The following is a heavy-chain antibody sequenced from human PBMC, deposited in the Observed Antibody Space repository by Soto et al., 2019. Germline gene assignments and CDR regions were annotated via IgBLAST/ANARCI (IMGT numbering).Heavy chain of an antibody. CDR1: GYSFTSYW. Sequence: PRESLKISCKGSGYSFTSYWIGWVRQMPGKGLEWMGIIYPGDSDTRYSPSFQGQVTISADKSISTAYLQRSSLKASDTAMYYCARLAPTLVTNMDVWGQGTTVTVS. D-gene: IGHD3-9*01. CDR2: IYPGDSDT. CDR3: ARLAPTLVTNMDV. J-gene: IGHJ6*02. V-gene: IGHV5-51*01.